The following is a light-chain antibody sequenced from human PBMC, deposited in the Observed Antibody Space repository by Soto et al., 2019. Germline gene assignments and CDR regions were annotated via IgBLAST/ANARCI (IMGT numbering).Light chain of an antibody. Sequence: DVVMTQSPLSLPVTLGQPASISCRSSYSLIHSDGDTYLNWFQQRPGQSPRRLIYEVSNRDSGVPDRFSGRGSGTDFTLKISRVEAEDVGIYYCMQGTHWPWTFGKGTEVEIK. CDR1: YSLIHSDGDTY. CDR2: EVS. J-gene: IGKJ1*01. CDR3: MQGTHWPWT. V-gene: IGKV2-30*02.